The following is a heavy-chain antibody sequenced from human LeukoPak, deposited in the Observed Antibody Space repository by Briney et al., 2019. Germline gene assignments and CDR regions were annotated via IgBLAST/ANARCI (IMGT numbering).Heavy chain of an antibody. CDR2: INHSGRT. J-gene: IGHJ2*01. V-gene: IGHV4-34*01. D-gene: IGHD3-10*01. CDR1: GGSFNIYY. Sequence: SPSETLSLTCAVYGGSFNIYYWSWIRQPPGKGLEWIGEINHSGRTNYNPSLTSRVTISVDTSKNQFSLRLSSVTAADTAVYYCARVQFGYFDLWGRGTLVTVSS. CDR3: ARVQFGYFDL.